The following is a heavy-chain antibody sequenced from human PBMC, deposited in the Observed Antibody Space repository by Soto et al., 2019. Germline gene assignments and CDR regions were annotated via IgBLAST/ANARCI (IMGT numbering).Heavy chain of an antibody. J-gene: IGHJ4*02. CDR3: ARIPRYSFPTSDDLDS. V-gene: IGHV1-69*13. CDR2: ITPIYPTT. D-gene: IGHD5-18*01. Sequence: ASVKVSCKASGCTFYTYTFSWVRQAPGQGLEWMGSITPIYPTTNYAEKFQGRLTVTADGSTNTAYMELNSLTSEDTAVYYCARIPRYSFPTSDDLDSWGQGTLVTVSS. CDR1: GCTFYTYT.